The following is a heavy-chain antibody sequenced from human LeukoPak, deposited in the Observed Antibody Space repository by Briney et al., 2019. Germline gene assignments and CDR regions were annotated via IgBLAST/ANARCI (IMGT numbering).Heavy chain of an antibody. CDR1: GFTFSSYG. V-gene: IGHV3-30*18. J-gene: IGHJ4*02. CDR3: AKDPRGYSYGYMDY. Sequence: GGSLRLSCAASGFTFSSYGMHWVRQAPGKGLGWVAVISYDGSNKYYADSVKGRFTISRDNSKNTLYLQMNSLRAEDTAVYYCAKDPRGYSYGYMDYWGQGTLVTVSS. D-gene: IGHD5-18*01. CDR2: ISYDGSNK.